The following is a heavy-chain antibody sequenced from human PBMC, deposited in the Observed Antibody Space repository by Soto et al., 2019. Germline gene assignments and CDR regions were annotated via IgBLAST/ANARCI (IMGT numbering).Heavy chain of an antibody. CDR2: IYNIGST. D-gene: IGHD2-2*01. Sequence: SETLSLTCTVSGGSISRYHWSWSRQPPGKGLEWIGHIYNIGSTNYSPSLKSRVTISVDTSKNQLSLKLSSVTAADTAVYYCARLHCNSPNCVPLDPWGQGIVVT. CDR3: ARLHCNSPNCVPLDP. J-gene: IGHJ5*02. V-gene: IGHV4-4*08. CDR1: GGSISRYH.